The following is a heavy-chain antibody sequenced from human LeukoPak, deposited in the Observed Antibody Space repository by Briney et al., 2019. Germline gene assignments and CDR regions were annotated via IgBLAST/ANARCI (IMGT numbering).Heavy chain of an antibody. CDR3: AKVGLSYGDPKLGAFDI. D-gene: IGHD4-17*01. Sequence: RTGGSLRLSCAASGFTFSSYAMSWVRQAPGKGLEWVSAISGSGGSTYYADSVKGRFTISRDNSKNTLYLQMNSLRAEDTAVYYCAKVGLSYGDPKLGAFDIWGQGTMVTVSS. V-gene: IGHV3-23*01. CDR1: GFTFSSYA. CDR2: ISGSGGST. J-gene: IGHJ3*02.